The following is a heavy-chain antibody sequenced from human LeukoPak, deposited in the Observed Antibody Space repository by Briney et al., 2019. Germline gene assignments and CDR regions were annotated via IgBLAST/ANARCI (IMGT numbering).Heavy chain of an antibody. CDR1: GGSISRYY. CDR3: ARGGGGSGHYYFPLTT. J-gene: IGHJ4*02. D-gene: IGHD3-22*01. CDR2: IYYTGNT. Sequence: TPSETLSLTCTVSGGSISRYYWSWIRQPPGKGLEWIGYIYYTGNTNYNPSLKSRVTISVDTSENQFSLKLNSVTAADTAVYYCARGGGGSGHYYFPLTTWGQGTLVTVSS. V-gene: IGHV4-59*01.